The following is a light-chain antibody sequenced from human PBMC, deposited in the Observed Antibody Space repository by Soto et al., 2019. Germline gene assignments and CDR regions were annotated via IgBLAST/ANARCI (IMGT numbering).Light chain of an antibody. J-gene: IGKJ1*01. V-gene: IGKV1-5*01. CDR1: QTITTW. CDR3: QQYNNTNKPWM. CDR2: DAC. Sequence: DIRGTQSPPTLSASVGDRVTITCRASQTITTWMAWYQQKPGTGPKLLVYDACTLQSGVATRFSGSGSGTEFTLIISGLQPEDSATYYCQQYNNTNKPWMFGQGTKVDIK.